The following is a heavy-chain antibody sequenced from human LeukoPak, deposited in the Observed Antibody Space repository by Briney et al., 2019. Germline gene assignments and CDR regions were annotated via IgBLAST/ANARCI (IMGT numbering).Heavy chain of an antibody. CDR3: ASLGESYCSSTSCYREKWFDP. J-gene: IGHJ5*02. V-gene: IGHV1-69*01. Sequence: GASVKVSCKASGGTFTSYAISWVRQTPGQGLEWMGGIIPIFGTANYAQKFQGRVTISADESTSTAYMELSSLRSEDTAVYYCASLGESYCSSTSCYREKWFDPWGQGTLVTVSS. CDR2: IIPIFGTA. D-gene: IGHD2-2*01. CDR1: GGTFTSYA.